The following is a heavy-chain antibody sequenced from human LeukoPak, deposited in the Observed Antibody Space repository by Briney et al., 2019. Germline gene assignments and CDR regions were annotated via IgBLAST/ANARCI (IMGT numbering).Heavy chain of an antibody. CDR1: GASIDSGRYY. CDR2: IHYSGTT. V-gene: IGHV4-39*07. J-gene: IGHJ5*02. Sequence: PSETLSLTCTVSGASIDSGRYYWGWIRQPPGKGLEWIGSIHYSGTTYYNPSLKSRVTISIDTSNNQFSLKLSSVTAADTAVYYCARGDRAVAGAWGWFDPWGQGTLVTVSS. CDR3: ARGDRAVAGAWGWFDP. D-gene: IGHD6-19*01.